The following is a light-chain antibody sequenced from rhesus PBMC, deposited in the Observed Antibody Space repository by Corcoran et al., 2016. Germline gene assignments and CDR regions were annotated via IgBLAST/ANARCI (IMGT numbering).Light chain of an antibody. CDR1: QSVSSY. V-gene: IGKV3S9*01. CDR3: QQYSNWPHS. CDR2: GAS. Sequence: EIVMTQSPATLSLSPGERATLSCRASQSVSSYVAWYQQKPEQAPRPLIYGASSRATGIPARCSGSGSGTDFTLTISCLEPEDFAVYYCQQYSNWPHSFGQGTKVEIK. J-gene: IGKJ2*01.